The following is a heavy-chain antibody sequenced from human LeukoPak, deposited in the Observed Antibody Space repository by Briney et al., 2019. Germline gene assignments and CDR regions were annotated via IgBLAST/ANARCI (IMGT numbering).Heavy chain of an antibody. CDR2: INHSGST. CDR1: GGSISSYY. V-gene: IGHV4-34*01. Sequence: SEALSLTCTVSGGSISSYYWSWIRQPPGKGLEWIGEINHSGSTNYNPSLKSRVTISVDTSKNQFSLKLSSVTAADTAGYYCARGSSYHRPIWGGSRPGVLDYWGQGTLVTVSS. CDR3: ARGSSYHRPIWGGSRPGVLDY. D-gene: IGHD6-13*01. J-gene: IGHJ4*02.